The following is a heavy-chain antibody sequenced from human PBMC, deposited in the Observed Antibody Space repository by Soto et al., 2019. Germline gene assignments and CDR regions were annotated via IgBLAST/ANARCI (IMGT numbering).Heavy chain of an antibody. V-gene: IGHV4-59*01. CDR2: IYYSGST. J-gene: IGHJ5*02. D-gene: IGHD5-18*01. Sequence: SETLSVTCTVSGGSISSYYWSWIRQPPGKGLEWIGYIYYSGSTNYNPSLKSRVTISVDTSKNQFSLKLSSVTAADTAVYYCARSKVDTAMVAWFDPWGQGTLVT. CDR1: GGSISSYY. CDR3: ARSKVDTAMVAWFDP.